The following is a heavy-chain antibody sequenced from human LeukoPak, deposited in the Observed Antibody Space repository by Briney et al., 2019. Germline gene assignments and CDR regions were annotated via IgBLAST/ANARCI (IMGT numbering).Heavy chain of an antibody. V-gene: IGHV3-23*01. D-gene: IGHD6-19*01. CDR1: GFTFSNAW. Sequence: PGGSLRLSCAASGFTFSNAWMSWVRQAPGKGLEWVSGISGSGDSTYYADSVKGRFTISRDNSKNTLYLQMNSLRVEDTAAYYCAKVRAPSGWFNSDYWGQGTLVTVCS. CDR3: AKVRAPSGWFNSDY. J-gene: IGHJ4*02. CDR2: ISGSGDST.